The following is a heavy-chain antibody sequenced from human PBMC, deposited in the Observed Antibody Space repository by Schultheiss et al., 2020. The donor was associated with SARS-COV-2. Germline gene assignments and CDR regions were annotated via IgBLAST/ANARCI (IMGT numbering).Heavy chain of an antibody. CDR3: ARGVYCSGATCYPTRYGMDV. Sequence: GGSLRLSCAASGFTFNRHYMTWVRQAPGKGLEWLANIKQDGSEEFHVDSLRGRFTISRDNAQNSLYLQMHSLRAEDTGVYYCARGVYCSGATCYPTRYGMDVWGQGTTVTVSS. V-gene: IGHV3-7*02. CDR2: IKQDGSEE. J-gene: IGHJ6*02. D-gene: IGHD2-2*01. CDR1: GFTFNRHY.